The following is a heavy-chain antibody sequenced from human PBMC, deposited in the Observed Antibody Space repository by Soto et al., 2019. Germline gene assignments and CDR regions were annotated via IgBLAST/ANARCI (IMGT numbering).Heavy chain of an antibody. J-gene: IGHJ5*02. Sequence: GGSRLSCAASGFTFSSYWMHWVRQAPGKGLVWVSRINSDGSSTSYADSVKGRFTISRDNAKNTLYLQMNSLRAEDTAVYYCARDSFSVVVPAAISDNSNWFDPWGQGTLVTVSS. V-gene: IGHV3-74*01. CDR3: ARDSFSVVVPAAISDNSNWFDP. CDR2: INSDGSST. D-gene: IGHD2-2*02. CDR1: GFTFSSYW.